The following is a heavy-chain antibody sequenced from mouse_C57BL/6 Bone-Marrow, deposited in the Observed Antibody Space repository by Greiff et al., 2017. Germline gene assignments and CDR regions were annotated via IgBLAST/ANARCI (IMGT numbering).Heavy chain of an antibody. D-gene: IGHD1-1*01. J-gene: IGHJ1*03. CDR2: IDPSDSDT. CDR1: GYTFTSYW. CDR3: ARYTTVVATSNWYFDV. Sequence: QVQLQQPGAELVRPGSSVKLSCKASGYTFTSYWMHWVKQRPIQGLEWIGNIDPSDSDTHYNQKFKDKATLTVDKSSSTAYMQLSSLTSEDSAVYYCARYTTVVATSNWYFDVWGTGTTVTVSS. V-gene: IGHV1-52*01.